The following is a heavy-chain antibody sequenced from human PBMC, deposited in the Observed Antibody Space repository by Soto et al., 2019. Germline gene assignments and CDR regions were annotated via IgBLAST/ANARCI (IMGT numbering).Heavy chain of an antibody. CDR2: IWYDGSNK. CDR1: GLTFSRDG. Sequence: GGTLRLSCAASGLTFSRDGMHWVRQALGKGQAWVAVIWYDGSNKYYAESVKGRFTISRDSAKNSLYLQMNSLSDEDTAVYYYARPHCGRETYFYGSSCCYPAYGMDVRGRGTTVTVAS. J-gene: IGHJ6*02. D-gene: IGHD3-22*01. CDR3: ARPHCGRETYFYGSSCCYPAYGMDV. V-gene: IGHV3-33*01.